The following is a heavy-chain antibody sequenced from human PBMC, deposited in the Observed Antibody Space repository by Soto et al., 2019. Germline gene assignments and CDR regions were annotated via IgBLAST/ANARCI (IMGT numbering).Heavy chain of an antibody. CDR2: IIPIFGSA. CDR1: GTTLNSSA. J-gene: IGHJ3*02. Sequence: SVKVXCKASGTTLNSSAISWVRQAPGQGLEWMGGIIPIFGSANYARRFRGRVTITADESTSTFYMELSSLRSEDTAVYYCARGSGPEDAFDIWGQGTMVTVSS. V-gene: IGHV1-69*13. CDR3: ARGSGPEDAFDI.